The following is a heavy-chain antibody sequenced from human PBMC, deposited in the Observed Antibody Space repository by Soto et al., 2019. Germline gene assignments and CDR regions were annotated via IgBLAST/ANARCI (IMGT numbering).Heavy chain of an antibody. D-gene: IGHD4-17*01. CDR2: IYYSGST. CDR1: GGSISSYC. V-gene: IGHV4-59*01. CDR3: ARVGLRGDYYYYGMDV. Sequence: SETLSLTCTVSGGSISSYCWSWIRQPPGKGLEWIGYIYYSGSTNYNPSLKSRVTISVDTSKNQFSLKLSSVTAADTAVYYCARVGLRGDYYYYGMDVWGQGTTVTVSS. J-gene: IGHJ6*02.